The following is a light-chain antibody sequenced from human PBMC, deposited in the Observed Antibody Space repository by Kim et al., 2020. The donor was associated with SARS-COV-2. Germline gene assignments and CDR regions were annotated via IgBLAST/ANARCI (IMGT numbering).Light chain of an antibody. CDR1: QGITNH. J-gene: IGKJ2*01. CDR3: QKYDRVPRT. Sequence: DIQMTQSPSSLPASVGDRVTITCRASQGITNHLAWYQQKPGKVPKLLIYAASTLQSGVPSRFSGSGSGTDFALTISSLQPEDVATYYCQKYDRVPRTFGQGTKLEI. CDR2: AAS. V-gene: IGKV1-27*01.